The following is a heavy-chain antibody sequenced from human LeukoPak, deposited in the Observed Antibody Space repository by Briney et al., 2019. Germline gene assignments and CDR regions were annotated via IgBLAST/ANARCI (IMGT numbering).Heavy chain of an antibody. Sequence: GGSLRLSCAASGFTFSDSYMSWIRQAPGKGLEWVSYISSSGFTIYYADSVKGRFTISRDNAKNSLYLQMNSLRAEDTAVYYCARGIGELTVFDYWGQGILVTVSS. V-gene: IGHV3-11*01. CDR2: ISSSGFTI. CDR3: ARGIGELTVFDY. J-gene: IGHJ4*02. CDR1: GFTFSDSY. D-gene: IGHD2-21*01.